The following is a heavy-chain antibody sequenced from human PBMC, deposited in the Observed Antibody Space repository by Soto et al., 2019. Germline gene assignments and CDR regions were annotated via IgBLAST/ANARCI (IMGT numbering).Heavy chain of an antibody. Sequence: ETLSLTCTVSGGSISSNNYYWGWIRQPPGKGLEWIGSIYYSGSTYYNPSLKSRLTISLDTPKNQFSLKLNSVTAADTAVYFCARNYDRNGYYYTYYFDYWGQGTLVTVSS. CDR2: IYYSGST. V-gene: IGHV4-39*01. CDR3: ARNYDRNGYYYTYYFDY. J-gene: IGHJ4*02. CDR1: GGSISSNNYY. D-gene: IGHD3-22*01.